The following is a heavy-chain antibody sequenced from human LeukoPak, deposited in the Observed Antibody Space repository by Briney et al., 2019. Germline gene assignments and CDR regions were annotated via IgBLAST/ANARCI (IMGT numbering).Heavy chain of an antibody. D-gene: IGHD3-9*01. J-gene: IGHJ4*02. CDR1: GYTFTGYY. CDR2: INPNSGGT. V-gene: IGHV1-2*06. Sequence: ASVKVSCKASGYTFTGYYMHWVRQAPGQGLELMGRINPNSGGTNYAQKFQGRVTMTRDTSISTAYMELSRLRSDDTAVYYCARVVVLRYFDWSPEFDYWGQGTLVTVSS. CDR3: ARVVVLRYFDWSPEFDY.